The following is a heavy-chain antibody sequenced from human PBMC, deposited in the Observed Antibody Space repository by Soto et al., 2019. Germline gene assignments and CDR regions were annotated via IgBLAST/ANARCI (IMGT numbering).Heavy chain of an antibody. J-gene: IGHJ4*02. CDR3: TTIAD. V-gene: IGHV3-15*01. CDR2: SKSKTDGGAT. CDR1: GFTFSEAW. D-gene: IGHD3-16*02. Sequence: PRLSCVTSGFTFSEAWISWVRQAPGKGLEWIGRSKSKTDGGATDYAASVKGRFIISRDDSKGTLYLQMNSLETADTAVYYCTTIADWGQGTLVTVSS.